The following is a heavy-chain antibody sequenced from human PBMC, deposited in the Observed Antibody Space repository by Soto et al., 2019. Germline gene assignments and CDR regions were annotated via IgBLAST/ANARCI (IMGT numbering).Heavy chain of an antibody. D-gene: IGHD1-1*01. CDR3: ARGRAGTYYYYYGMDV. J-gene: IGHJ6*02. CDR1: GGSISSGGYS. Sequence: SETLSLTCAVSGGSISSGGYSWSWIRQPPGKGLEWIGYIYHSGSTYYNPSLKSRVTISVDRSKNQFSLKLSSVTAADTAVYYCARGRAGTYYYYYGMDVWGQGTTVTVSS. V-gene: IGHV4-30-2*01. CDR2: IYHSGST.